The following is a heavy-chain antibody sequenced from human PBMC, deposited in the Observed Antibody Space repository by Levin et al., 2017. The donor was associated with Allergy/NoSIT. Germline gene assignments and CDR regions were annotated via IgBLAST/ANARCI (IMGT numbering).Heavy chain of an antibody. CDR1: GASFSGYY. CDR3: AVLSVRYGTFDI. V-gene: IGHV4-34*01. J-gene: IGHJ3*02. D-gene: IGHD4-17*01. Sequence: PSETLSLTCAVYGASFSGYYWSWIRQPPGRGLEWIGEISHRESTTYNPSLKSRVTISLATSGNQYSLRLDSVTGADTALYYCAVLSVRYGTFDIWDQGTMVTVSS. CDR2: ISHREST.